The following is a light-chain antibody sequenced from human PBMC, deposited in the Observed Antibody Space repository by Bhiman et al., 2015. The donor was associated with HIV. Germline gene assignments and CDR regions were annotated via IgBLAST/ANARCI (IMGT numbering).Light chain of an antibody. CDR1: SGSIASNY. J-gene: IGLJ2*01. CDR3: QSYDVSNRVI. Sequence: QSVSESPGKTVTISCTRSSGSIASNYVQWYQQRPGSSPTILIFANDQRPSEVPDRFSGSVDTSSDSASLSISGLQPDDEADYYCQSYDVSNRVIFGGGTKLTVL. V-gene: IGLV6-57*01. CDR2: AND.